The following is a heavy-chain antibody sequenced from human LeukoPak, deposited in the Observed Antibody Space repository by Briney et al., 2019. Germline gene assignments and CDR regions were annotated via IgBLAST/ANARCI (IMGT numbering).Heavy chain of an antibody. D-gene: IGHD2-2*01. CDR2: ISWNSGSI. V-gene: IGHV3-9*01. CDR1: GFTFDDYA. Sequence: GGSLRLSCAASGFTFDDYAMHWVRQAPGKGLEWVSGISWNSGSIGYADSVKGRFTISRDNAKNSLYLEMNSLRAEDTALYYCAKDLTGEPAAPFDYWGQGTLVTVSS. CDR3: AKDLTGEPAAPFDY. J-gene: IGHJ4*02.